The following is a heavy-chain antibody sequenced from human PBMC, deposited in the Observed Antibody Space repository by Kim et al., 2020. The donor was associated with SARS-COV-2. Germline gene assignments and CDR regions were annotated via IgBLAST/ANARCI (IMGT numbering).Heavy chain of an antibody. J-gene: IGHJ4*02. D-gene: IGHD2-21*02. V-gene: IGHV1-46*01. CDR1: GYTFTSYY. Sequence: ASVKVSGKASGYTFTSYYIHWVRQAPGQGLEWMGVVNPSGGSTSYAQKFQGRVTMTRDTSTSTVYMELSSLRSEDTAVYYCARDSSDFGGDSYSDYWGQG. CDR2: VNPSGGST. CDR3: ARDSSDFGGDSYSDY.